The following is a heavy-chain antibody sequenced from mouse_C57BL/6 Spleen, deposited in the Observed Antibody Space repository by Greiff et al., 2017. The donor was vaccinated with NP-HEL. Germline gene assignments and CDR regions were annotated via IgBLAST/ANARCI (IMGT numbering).Heavy chain of an antibody. CDR1: GYTFTSYW. CDR3: ARSKYDYDTFAD. D-gene: IGHD2-4*01. V-gene: IGHV1-61*01. Sequence: QVQLQQPGAELVRPGSSVKLSCKASGYTFTSYWLDWVKQRPGQGLEWIGNIYPSDSATHYNQKFKDKATLTVDKSSSTAYMQLSSLTSEDSAVYDCARSKYDYDTFADWGQGTLVTVSA. CDR2: IYPSDSAT. J-gene: IGHJ3*01.